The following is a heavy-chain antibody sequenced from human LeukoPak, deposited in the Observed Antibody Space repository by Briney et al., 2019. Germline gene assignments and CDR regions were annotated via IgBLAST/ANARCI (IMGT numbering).Heavy chain of an antibody. CDR3: VKTLTVIVVATDAFDI. V-gene: IGHV3-23*01. CDR2: ISGSGGST. Sequence: PGGSLRLSCAASGFTFSSYAMSWVRQAPGKGLEWVSAISGSGGSTYYADPVKGRFTLSRDNSKNTMYLQMRSLRAADTAVYYCVKTLTVIVVATDAFDIWGQGTMVTVSS. J-gene: IGHJ3*02. D-gene: IGHD2-15*01. CDR1: GFTFSSYA.